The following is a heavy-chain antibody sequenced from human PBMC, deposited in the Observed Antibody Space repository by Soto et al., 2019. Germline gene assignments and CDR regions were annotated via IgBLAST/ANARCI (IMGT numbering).Heavy chain of an antibody. CDR2: ISAYNGKT. D-gene: IGHD2-15*01. V-gene: IGHV1-18*01. CDR3: ARDPVVRPRGVSDY. CDR1: GGTFSSYA. Sequence: QVQLVQSGAEVKKPGSSVKVSCKASGGTFSSYAISWVRQAPGQVLEWMGWISAYNGKTNYAQKLQGRVTMTTDTSTSTAYMELRSLRSDDTAVYYCARDPVVRPRGVSDYWGQGTLVTDSS. J-gene: IGHJ4*02.